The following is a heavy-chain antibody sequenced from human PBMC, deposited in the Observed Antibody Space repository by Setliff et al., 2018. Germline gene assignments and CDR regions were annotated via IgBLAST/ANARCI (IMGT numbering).Heavy chain of an antibody. CDR3: ARDYSMDFCSGGSCYPFYYYYYGMDV. V-gene: IGHV4-39*07. CDR1: GGSISSSSYY. CDR2: IYYSGST. J-gene: IGHJ6*02. Sequence: PSETLSLTCTVSGGSISSSSYYWGWIRQPPGKGLEWIGSIYYSGSTNYNPSLKSRVTISVDTSKNQFSLKLSSVTAADTAVYYCARDYSMDFCSGGSCYPFYYYYYGMDVWGQGTTVTVSS. D-gene: IGHD2-15*01.